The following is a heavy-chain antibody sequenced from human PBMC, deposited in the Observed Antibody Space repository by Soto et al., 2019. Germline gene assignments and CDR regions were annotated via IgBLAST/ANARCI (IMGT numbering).Heavy chain of an antibody. J-gene: IGHJ5*02. CDR1: GYSFTSYW. Sequence: EVQLVQSGAEVKKPGESLKISCKGSGYSFTSYWIGWVRQMPGKGLEWMGIIYPGDSDTRYSPSFQGQVNISADKSISTAYLQGSRLKASDTAMYYCARSGVGAKLYNWFDPWGQGTLVTVSS. D-gene: IGHD1-26*01. CDR2: IYPGDSDT. CDR3: ARSGVGAKLYNWFDP. V-gene: IGHV5-51*01.